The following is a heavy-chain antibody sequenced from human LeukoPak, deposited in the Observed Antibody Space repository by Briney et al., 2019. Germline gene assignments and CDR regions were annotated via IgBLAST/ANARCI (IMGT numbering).Heavy chain of an antibody. CDR2: ISSSSSYI. CDR3: ATQATDAYSSGWYYGQDLGRINDY. D-gene: IGHD6-19*01. J-gene: IGHJ4*02. V-gene: IGHV3-21*01. Sequence: GGSLRLSCAASGFTFRSYSMNWVRQAPGKGLEWVSSISSSSSYIYYADSVKGRFTISRDNAKNSLYLQMNSLRAEDTAVYYCATQATDAYSSGWYYGQDLGRINDYWGQGTLVTVSS. CDR1: GFTFRSYS.